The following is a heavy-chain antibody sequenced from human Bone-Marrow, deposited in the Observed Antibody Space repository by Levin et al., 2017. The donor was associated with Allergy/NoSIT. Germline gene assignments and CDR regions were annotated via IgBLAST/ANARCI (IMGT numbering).Heavy chain of an antibody. CDR2: IKQDGSEK. CDR1: GFTFSSYW. J-gene: IGHJ3*02. CDR3: ARVLRYSSSWYRDRISVDAFDI. V-gene: IGHV3-7*03. D-gene: IGHD6-13*01. Sequence: PGGSLRLSCAASGFTFSSYWMSWVRQAPGKGLEWVANIKQDGSEKYYVDSVKGRFTISRDNAKNSLYLQMNSLRAEDTAVYYCARVLRYSSSWYRDRISVDAFDIWGQGTMVTVSS.